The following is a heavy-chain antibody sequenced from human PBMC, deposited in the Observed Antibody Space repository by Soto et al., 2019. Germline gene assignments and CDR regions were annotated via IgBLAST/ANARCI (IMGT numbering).Heavy chain of an antibody. CDR2: IYSKSDGETI. D-gene: IGHD2-21*01. V-gene: IGHV3-15*01. CDR3: TTDLNCGGECYHSLYYYYGMDV. CDR1: GFAFSKAW. J-gene: IGHJ6*02. Sequence: PGGSLRLSCAASGFAFSKAWMSWVRQAPGKGVEWLGLIYSKSDGETIEYAASVKGRFTISRDDSTNTLFLQMNSLKTEDTAAYYCTTDLNCGGECYHSLYYYYGMDVWGQGTTVTVSS.